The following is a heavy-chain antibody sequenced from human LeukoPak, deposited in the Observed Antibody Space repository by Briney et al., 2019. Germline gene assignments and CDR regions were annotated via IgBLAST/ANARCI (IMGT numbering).Heavy chain of an antibody. D-gene: IGHD5-12*01. Sequence: KSSETLSLTCTVSGGSISSSSYYWGWIRQPPGKGLEWIGSIYYSGSTYYNPSLKSRVTISVDTSKNQFSLKLSSVTAADTAVYYCARVVNSGYELFDYWGQGTLVTVSS. CDR3: ARVVNSGYELFDY. V-gene: IGHV4-39*01. CDR2: IYYSGST. J-gene: IGHJ4*02. CDR1: GGSISSSSYY.